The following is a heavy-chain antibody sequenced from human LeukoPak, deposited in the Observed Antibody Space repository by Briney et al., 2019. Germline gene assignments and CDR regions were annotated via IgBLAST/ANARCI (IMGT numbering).Heavy chain of an antibody. D-gene: IGHD3-10*01. CDR1: GGSISSYY. CDR3: ARHGRDYRSGSMLDY. V-gene: IGHV4-59*08. Sequence: SETLSLTCTVSGGSISSYYWSWIRQPPGKGLEWIGYIYYSGSTNYNPSLKSRVTISVDTSKNQFSLKLSSVTAADTAVYYCARHGRDYRSGSMLDYWGPGTLVTVSS. CDR2: IYYSGST. J-gene: IGHJ4*02.